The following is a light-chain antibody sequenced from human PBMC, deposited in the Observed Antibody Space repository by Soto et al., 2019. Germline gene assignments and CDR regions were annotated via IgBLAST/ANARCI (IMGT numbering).Light chain of an antibody. CDR3: QQYGRPRT. J-gene: IGKJ5*01. CDR1: QSVSSSY. CDR2: GAS. Sequence: SPCTLSIYKIDIATLSFRASQSVSSSYLAWYQQKPGQAPRLLIYGASSRATGIPDRFSGSGSGTDFTLTISRLEPEDLAVYYCQQYGRPRTFGQ. V-gene: IGKV3-20*01.